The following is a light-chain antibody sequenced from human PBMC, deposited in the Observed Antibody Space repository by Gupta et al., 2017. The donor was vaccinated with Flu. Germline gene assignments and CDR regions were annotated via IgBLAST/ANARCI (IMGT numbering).Light chain of an antibody. CDR1: QSVLHSSNNRNY. Sequence: DIVMTQSPDSLAVSLGGRATMHCKSSQSVLHSSNNRNYIAWYQLKPGQSPKLLIYLTSTRASGVPDRFSGSVSGTDFTLTISSLQPEDVAVYYCHQYDNLPLTFGGGTKVEI. CDR2: LTS. V-gene: IGKV4-1*01. J-gene: IGKJ4*01. CDR3: HQYDNLPLT.